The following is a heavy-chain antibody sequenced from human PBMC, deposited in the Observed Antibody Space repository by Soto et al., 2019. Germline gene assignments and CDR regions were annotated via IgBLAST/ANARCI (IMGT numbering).Heavy chain of an antibody. CDR2: IYYTGKT. CDR3: GRRLTSNGNRTDA. D-gene: IGHD2-2*01. Sequence: SQTLSLTGIVSRDCIHGGGYYCTLIRQRPGKCLECMGYIYYTGKTYYNSSLESRLAMSVDRSKNQFSLRLTSVTAADTAVCFFGRRLTSNGNRTDAWGQGT. J-gene: IGHJ5*02. V-gene: IGHV4-30-4*01. CDR1: RDCIHGGGYY.